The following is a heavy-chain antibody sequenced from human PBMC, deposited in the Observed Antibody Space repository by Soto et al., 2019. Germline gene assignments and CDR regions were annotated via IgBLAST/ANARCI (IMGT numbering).Heavy chain of an antibody. CDR1: GFTFSSYA. V-gene: IGHV3-23*01. CDR3: AKDLRPLDIVLVVAAHDY. D-gene: IGHD2-15*01. CDR2: ISGSGGST. Sequence: PGGSLRLSCAASGFTFSSYAMSWVRQAPGKGLEWVSAISGSGGSTYYADSVKGRFTISRDNSKNTLYLQMNSLRAEDTAVYYCAKDLRPLDIVLVVAAHDYWGQGTLVTVSS. J-gene: IGHJ4*02.